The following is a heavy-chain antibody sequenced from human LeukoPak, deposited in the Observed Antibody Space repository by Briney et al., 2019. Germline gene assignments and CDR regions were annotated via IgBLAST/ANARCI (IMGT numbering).Heavy chain of an antibody. D-gene: IGHD4-11*01. Sequence: SETLSLTCTVSGGSISSSSYYWGWIRQPPGKGLEWIGYIYYSGSTNYNPALKSRVTISEDTSKNQFFLKLSSVTAADTAVYYCARASTVAPHFDYWGQGTLVTVSS. CDR2: IYYSGST. V-gene: IGHV4-61*05. J-gene: IGHJ4*02. CDR1: GGSISSSSYY. CDR3: ARASTVAPHFDY.